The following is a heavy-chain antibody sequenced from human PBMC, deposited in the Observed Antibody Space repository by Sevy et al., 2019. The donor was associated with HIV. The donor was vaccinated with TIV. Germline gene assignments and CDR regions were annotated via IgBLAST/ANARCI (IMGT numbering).Heavy chain of an antibody. J-gene: IGHJ4*01. V-gene: IGHV3-7*03. Sequence: GGSLRLSCVASGFTFNNFWMAWVRQAPGKGLEWFANIKPDGSESNHVGSVKGRFTISRDNATNSLYLQMNSLTAEDTAVYYCARDVGGGYFDYWGQGTLVTVSS. CDR1: GFTFNNFW. CDR3: ARDVGGGYFDY. D-gene: IGHD3-16*01. CDR2: IKPDGSES.